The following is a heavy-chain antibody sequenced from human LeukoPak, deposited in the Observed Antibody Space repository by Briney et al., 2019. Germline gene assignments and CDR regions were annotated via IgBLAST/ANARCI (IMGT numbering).Heavy chain of an antibody. CDR1: GFTFSDYS. D-gene: IGHD5-12*01. CDR3: AREEAQVATMLNWFDP. CDR2: ISRSSSTI. Sequence: GGYLRLSCAASGFTFSDYSMNWVRQAPGKGLEWVSYISRSSSTIYYADSVKGRFTISRDNARSSLYLQMNSLRDEDTAVYYCAREEAQVATMLNWFDPWGQGTLVTVSS. J-gene: IGHJ5*02. V-gene: IGHV3-48*02.